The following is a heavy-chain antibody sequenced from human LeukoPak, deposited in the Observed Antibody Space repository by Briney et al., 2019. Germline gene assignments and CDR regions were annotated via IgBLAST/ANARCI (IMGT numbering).Heavy chain of an antibody. CDR3: ATEITNDAFDI. CDR1: GFTFDDYA. D-gene: IGHD3-10*01. Sequence: GRSLRLSCAASGFTFDDYAMHWVRQAPGKGLEWVSGISCNSGSIDYADSVKGRFTISRNNAKKSLYLQKNSLRAEDTALYYCATEITNDAFDIWGQGTMVTVSS. V-gene: IGHV3-9*01. CDR2: ISCNSGSI. J-gene: IGHJ3*02.